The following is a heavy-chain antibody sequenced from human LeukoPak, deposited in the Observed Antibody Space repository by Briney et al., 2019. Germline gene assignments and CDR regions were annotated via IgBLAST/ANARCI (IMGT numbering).Heavy chain of an antibody. CDR2: IYHRGTT. V-gene: IGHV4-38-2*01. Sequence: PSETLSLTCAVSGYLSGYFWGWIRQPPGKGLEWVGSIYHRGTTYYNLSLKSRVTISIDTSKNQFSLKLSSVTAADTAVYYCARHGVSVEDAFDLWGQGTMVTVSS. J-gene: IGHJ3*01. CDR1: GYLSGYF. D-gene: IGHD1-1*01. CDR3: ARHGVSVEDAFDL.